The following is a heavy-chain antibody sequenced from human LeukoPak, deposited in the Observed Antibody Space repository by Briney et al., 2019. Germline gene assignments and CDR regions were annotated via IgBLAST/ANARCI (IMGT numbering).Heavy chain of an antibody. CDR2: IYPGDSDT. CDR1: GYIFTSYW. D-gene: IGHD4/OR15-4a*01. V-gene: IGHV5-51*01. Sequence: GESLKISCKGSGYIFTSYWIGWVRQMPGKGLEWMGMIYPGDSDTRYSPSFQGHVTISADTSITTAYLQLSSLKASDTAMYYCARHIGLTTRYFDYWGQGTLVTVSS. CDR3: ARHIGLTTRYFDY. J-gene: IGHJ4*02.